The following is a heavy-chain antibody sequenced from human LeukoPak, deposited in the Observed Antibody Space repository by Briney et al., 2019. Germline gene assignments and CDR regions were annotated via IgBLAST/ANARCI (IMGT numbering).Heavy chain of an antibody. CDR2: IFYSGGT. V-gene: IGHV4-31*03. Sequence: SETLSLTCTVSGGSVSTAGYYWSWIRQHPGKGLEWIGYIFYSGGTYYNPSLTSRVTISVDTSKNQFSLKLRSVTAADTAVYYCARHQPNSGSYLFDYWGQGILVTVSS. CDR3: ARHQPNSGSYLFDY. CDR1: GGSVSTAGYY. D-gene: IGHD1-26*01. J-gene: IGHJ4*02.